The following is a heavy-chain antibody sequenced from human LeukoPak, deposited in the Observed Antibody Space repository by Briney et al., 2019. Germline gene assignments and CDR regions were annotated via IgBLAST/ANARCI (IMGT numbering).Heavy chain of an antibody. V-gene: IGHV3-48*01. CDR3: ARAAAPLVVITKGIDY. CDR1: GFTFSTYS. CDR2: ISSSSSSM. Sequence: GWSLRLSCAASGFTFSTYSMNWVRQALGKGLEWVSYISSSSSSMYYADSVKGRFTISRDNAKNSLYLQMNSLRAEDTAVYYCARAAAPLVVITKGIDYWGQGTLVTVSS. D-gene: IGHD3-22*01. J-gene: IGHJ4*02.